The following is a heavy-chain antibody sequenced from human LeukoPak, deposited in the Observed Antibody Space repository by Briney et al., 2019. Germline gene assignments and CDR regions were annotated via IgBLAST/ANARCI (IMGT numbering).Heavy chain of an antibody. V-gene: IGHV3-30*19. CDR2: ISYDGSNK. Sequence: GGSLRLSCAASGFTFSSYGMHWVRQAPGKGLEWVAVISYDGSNKYYADSVKGRFTISRDNSKTTLYLQMNSLRAEDTAVYYCASGDAFDIWGQGTMVTVSS. D-gene: IGHD3-10*01. CDR3: ASGDAFDI. J-gene: IGHJ3*02. CDR1: GFTFSSYG.